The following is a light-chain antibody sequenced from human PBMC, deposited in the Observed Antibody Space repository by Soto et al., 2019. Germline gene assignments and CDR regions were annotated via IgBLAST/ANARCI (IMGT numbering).Light chain of an antibody. CDR3: AAWDDSLNGWV. J-gene: IGLJ3*02. CDR2: GNN. Sequence: QSVLTQSPSGSGTPGQRVTISCSGSSSNIGSNVVNWYQQVPGTAPKLLIYGNNQRPSGVPDRFSGSRSGTSASLAISGLQSEDEAAYHCAAWDDSLNGWVFGGGTQLTVL. CDR1: SSNIGSNV. V-gene: IGLV1-44*01.